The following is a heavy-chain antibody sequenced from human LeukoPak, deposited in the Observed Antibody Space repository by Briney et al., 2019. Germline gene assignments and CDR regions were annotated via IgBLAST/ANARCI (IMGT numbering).Heavy chain of an antibody. J-gene: IGHJ4*02. D-gene: IGHD2-8*01. CDR2: INHSGST. Sequence: SETLSLTCAVYGGSFSGYYWSWIRQPPGKGLEWIGEINHSGSTNYNPSLKSRVTISVDTSKNQFSLKLNSVTAADTAVYYCARCQILINYWGQGTLVTVSS. V-gene: IGHV4-34*01. CDR1: GGSFSGYY. CDR3: ARCQILINY.